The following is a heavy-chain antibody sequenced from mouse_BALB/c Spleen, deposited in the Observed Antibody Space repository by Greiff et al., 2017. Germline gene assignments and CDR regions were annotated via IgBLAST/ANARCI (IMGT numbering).Heavy chain of an antibody. D-gene: IGHD2-1*01. Sequence: QVQLQQSGAELVRPGSSVKISCKASGYAFSSYWMNWVKQRPGQGLEWIGQIYPGDGDTNYNEMFKGKATLTVDTSSSTAYIQLSSLSSEDSAVYFCARRDGKGGFDYWGQGTTLTVSS. CDR2: IYPGDGDT. CDR3: ARRDGKGGFDY. CDR1: GYAFSSYW. V-gene: IGHV1-80*01. J-gene: IGHJ2*01.